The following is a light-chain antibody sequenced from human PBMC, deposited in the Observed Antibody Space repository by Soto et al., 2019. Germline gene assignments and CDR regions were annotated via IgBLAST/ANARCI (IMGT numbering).Light chain of an antibody. CDR3: QHYNNWPLT. CDR1: QTVSSN. CDR2: GAS. Sequence: EIVMTQSPATLSVSPGERATLSCRASQTVSSNLAWYQQKPGQAPRLLIYGASTRATGLPARFSGSGSGTEFTLTMSSLQSEDFAVYYCQHYNNWPLTFGGGTKVEIK. V-gene: IGKV3-15*01. J-gene: IGKJ4*01.